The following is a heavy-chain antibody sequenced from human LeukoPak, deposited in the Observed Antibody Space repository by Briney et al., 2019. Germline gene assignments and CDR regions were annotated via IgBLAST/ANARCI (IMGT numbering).Heavy chain of an antibody. CDR2: ILPGDSDT. Sequence: GASLKISCKGSGYSFTTYWIGWVRQMPGKGLEWMGIILPGDSDTRYSPSFQGQVTLSADRSISTAYLQWSSLKASDTAMYYCARQAVRTTGTAEYFDLWGRGTLVTVSS. D-gene: IGHD1-26*01. J-gene: IGHJ2*01. CDR1: GYSFTTYW. CDR3: ARQAVRTTGTAEYFDL. V-gene: IGHV5-51*01.